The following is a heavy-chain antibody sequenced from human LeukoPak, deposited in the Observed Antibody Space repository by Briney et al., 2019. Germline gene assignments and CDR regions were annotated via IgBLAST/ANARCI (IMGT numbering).Heavy chain of an antibody. Sequence: ASVKVSCKVSGYTLTELSMHWVRQAPGKGLEWMGGFDPEDGETTYAQKFQGRVTMPEDTSTDTAYMELSSLRSGDTAVYYCATYYDILTGYSSPKYYYYYGMDVWGQGTTVTVSS. D-gene: IGHD3-9*01. CDR2: FDPEDGET. CDR1: GYTLTELS. J-gene: IGHJ6*02. CDR3: ATYYDILTGYSSPKYYYYYGMDV. V-gene: IGHV1-24*01.